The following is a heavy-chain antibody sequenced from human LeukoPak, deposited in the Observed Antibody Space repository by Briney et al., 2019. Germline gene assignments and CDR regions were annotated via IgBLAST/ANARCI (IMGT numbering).Heavy chain of an antibody. CDR3: ARAEWRDDYYFDC. Sequence: ASVKVSCKASGYTFTSYYMHWVRQAPGRGLEWMGIINPSGGSTRYAQMFQGRVTMTRDTSTSTVYMELSSLRSEDTAVYYCARAEWRDDYYFDCWGQGTLVTVSS. CDR2: INPSGGST. CDR1: GYTFTSYY. D-gene: IGHD3-3*01. J-gene: IGHJ4*02. V-gene: IGHV1-46*01.